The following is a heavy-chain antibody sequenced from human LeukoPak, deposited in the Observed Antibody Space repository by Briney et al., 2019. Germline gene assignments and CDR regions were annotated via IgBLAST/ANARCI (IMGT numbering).Heavy chain of an antibody. Sequence: SETLSLSCTVSGGSISSYYWGWIRQPAGKGLEWIGRIYTSGSTNYNPSLKSRVTMSVDTSKNQFSLKLSSVTAADTAVYYCASGYSSSWEFDYWGQGTLVTVSS. D-gene: IGHD6-13*01. CDR3: ASGYSSSWEFDY. V-gene: IGHV4-4*07. CDR2: IYTSGST. CDR1: GGSISSYY. J-gene: IGHJ4*02.